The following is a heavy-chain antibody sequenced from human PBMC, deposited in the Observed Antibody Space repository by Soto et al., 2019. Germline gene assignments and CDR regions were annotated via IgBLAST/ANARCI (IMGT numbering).Heavy chain of an antibody. V-gene: IGHV3-30*18. Sequence: QVQLVESGGGVVQPGRSLRLSCAASGFTFSRYGMHWVRQAPGKGLEWVAVISFDGSKKYYAESVTGRFTISRDNSKNTLYLQVNSLRAEDTAVYYCAKEAGSVTFDFWGQGTLVTVSS. D-gene: IGHD4-4*01. CDR1: GFTFSRYG. CDR3: AKEAGSVTFDF. CDR2: ISFDGSKK. J-gene: IGHJ4*02.